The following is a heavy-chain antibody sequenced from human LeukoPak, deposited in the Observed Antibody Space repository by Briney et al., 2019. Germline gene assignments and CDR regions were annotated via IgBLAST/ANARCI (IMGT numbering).Heavy chain of an antibody. CDR2: INSDGSST. CDR3: ARVAARPFGAFDI. Sequence: RSLILSCAASGFTFSSYWMHWVRQAPGKGLVWVSRINSDGSSTSYADSVKGQFTISRDNAKNTLYLQMNSLRAEDTAVYYCARVAARPFGAFDIWGQGTMVTVSS. V-gene: IGHV3-74*01. D-gene: IGHD6-6*01. CDR1: GFTFSSYW. J-gene: IGHJ3*02.